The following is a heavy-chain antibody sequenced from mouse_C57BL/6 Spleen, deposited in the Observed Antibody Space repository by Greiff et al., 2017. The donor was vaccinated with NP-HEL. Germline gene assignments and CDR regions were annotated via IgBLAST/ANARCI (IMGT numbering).Heavy chain of an antibody. CDR3: ARSDYYGSSYQFAY. CDR2: IHPNSGST. J-gene: IGHJ3*01. D-gene: IGHD1-1*01. Sequence: QVQLKQPGAELVKPGASVKLSCKASGYTFTSYWMHWVKQRPGQGLEWIGMIHPNSGSTNYNEKFKSKATLTVDKSSSTAYMQLSSLTSEDSAVYYCARSDYYGSSYQFAYWGQGTLVTVSA. CDR1: GYTFTSYW. V-gene: IGHV1-64*01.